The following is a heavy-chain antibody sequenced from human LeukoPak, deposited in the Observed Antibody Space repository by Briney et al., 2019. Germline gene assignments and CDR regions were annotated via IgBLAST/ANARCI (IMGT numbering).Heavy chain of an antibody. Sequence: SETLSLTCTVSGGSISSYYWSWIRQPPGKGLEWIGYIYTGGSTNYNPSLKSRVTISVDTSKNQFSLKLSSVTAADTAVYYCARLSSIAPDAYYYYMDVWGKGTTVTAS. CDR1: GGSISSYY. CDR2: IYTGGST. CDR3: ARLSSIAPDAYYYYMDV. D-gene: IGHD6-6*01. J-gene: IGHJ6*03. V-gene: IGHV4-4*09.